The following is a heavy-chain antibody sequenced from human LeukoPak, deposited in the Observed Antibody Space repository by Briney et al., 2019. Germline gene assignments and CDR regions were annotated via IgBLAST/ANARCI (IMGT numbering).Heavy chain of an antibody. Sequence: ASVKVSCKASGYTFTGYYMHWVRQAPGQGLEWMGWINANNGDTNSAQKFQDRVTMTTDTSTSTAYMELRSLRSDDTAVYYCARDFFHGHCAGLSCFLLDYWGQGSLVTVSS. V-gene: IGHV1-2*02. CDR1: GYTFTGYY. D-gene: IGHD2-15*01. CDR3: ARDFFHGHCAGLSCFLLDY. J-gene: IGHJ4*02. CDR2: INANNGDT.